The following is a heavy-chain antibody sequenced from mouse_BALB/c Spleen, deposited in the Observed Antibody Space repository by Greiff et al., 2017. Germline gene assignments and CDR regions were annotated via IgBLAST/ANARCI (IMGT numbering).Heavy chain of an antibody. CDR3: ARVTTDLAMDY. D-gene: IGHD2-1*01. Sequence: EVKLQESGGGLVQPGGSRKLSCAASGFTFSSFGMHWVRQAPEKGLEWVAYISSGSSTIYYADTVKGRFTISRDNPKNTLFLQMTSLRSEDTAMYYCARVTTDLAMDYWGQGTSVTVSS. CDR2: ISSGSSTI. V-gene: IGHV5-17*02. CDR1: GFTFSSFG. J-gene: IGHJ4*01.